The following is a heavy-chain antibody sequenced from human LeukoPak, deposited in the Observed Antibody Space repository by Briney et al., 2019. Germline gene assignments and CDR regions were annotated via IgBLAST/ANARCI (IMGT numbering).Heavy chain of an antibody. CDR2: ISGSGGST. D-gene: IGHD3-10*01. Sequence: GGSLRLSCAASGFTFSSYGMSWVRQAPGKGLEWVSAISGSGGSTYYADSMKGRFTISRDNSKNTLYLQMNSLRAEDTAVYYCAKAEGYGSGVWLDVWGKGTTVTISS. CDR1: GFTFSSYG. CDR3: AKAEGYGSGVWLDV. V-gene: IGHV3-23*01. J-gene: IGHJ6*04.